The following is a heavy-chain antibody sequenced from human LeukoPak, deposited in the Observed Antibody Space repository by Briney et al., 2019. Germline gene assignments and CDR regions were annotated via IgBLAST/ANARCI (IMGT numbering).Heavy chain of an antibody. CDR1: GCTFTGYL. V-gene: IGHV1-2*02. J-gene: IGHJ2*01. Sequence: SVKVSCKASGCTFTGYLMHWVRQAPGQGLEWMGWISPNSGDTKYAQNFQGRVTMTRDTSISTAYMEVSRLRSDDTAVYYCVRGLTTVATWLYLWGRGTLVTVSS. CDR3: VRGLTTVATWLYL. CDR2: ISPNSGDT. D-gene: IGHD4-23*01.